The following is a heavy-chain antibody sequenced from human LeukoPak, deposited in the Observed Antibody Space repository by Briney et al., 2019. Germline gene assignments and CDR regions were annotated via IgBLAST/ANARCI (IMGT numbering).Heavy chain of an antibody. Sequence: ASMKVSCKASDYTFPTYGISWVRQAPGQGLEWMGWINAYNGDTNYAKKFQGRVTMTTDTSTSTANLDLRGLRSEDTAVYYCAGGGLWFGELPFDRWGQGTLVTVSS. CDR3: AGGGLWFGELPFDR. V-gene: IGHV1-18*01. CDR2: INAYNGDT. J-gene: IGHJ5*02. D-gene: IGHD3-10*01. CDR1: DYTFPTYG.